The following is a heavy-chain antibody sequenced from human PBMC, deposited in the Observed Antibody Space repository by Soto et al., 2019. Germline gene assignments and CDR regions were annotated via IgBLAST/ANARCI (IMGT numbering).Heavy chain of an antibody. CDR3: AHSPGYCSGGSCLGWFDP. CDR2: IYWDDDK. J-gene: IGHJ5*02. Sequence: QITLKESGPMLVKPTQTLTLTCTFSGFSLSTSGVGVGWIRQPQGKALEWLALIYWDDDKRYSPSLKSRLTITKDTAKNQVVLTMTNMDPVDTATYYWAHSPGYCSGGSCLGWFDPWGQGTLVTVSS. V-gene: IGHV2-5*02. D-gene: IGHD2-15*01. CDR1: GFSLSTSGVG.